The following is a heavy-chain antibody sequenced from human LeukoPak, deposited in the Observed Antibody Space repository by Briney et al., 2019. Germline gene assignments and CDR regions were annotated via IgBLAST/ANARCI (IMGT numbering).Heavy chain of an antibody. CDR2: INPNSGGT. Sequence: ASVKDSCKASGYTFTGYYMHWVRQAPGQGLEWMGWINPNSGGTNYAQKFQGRVTMTRDTSISTAYVELSRLRSDDTAVYYCARDLKSSSPGFDLWGRGTLVTVSS. J-gene: IGHJ2*01. D-gene: IGHD6-6*01. CDR3: ARDLKSSSPGFDL. V-gene: IGHV1-2*02. CDR1: GYTFTGYY.